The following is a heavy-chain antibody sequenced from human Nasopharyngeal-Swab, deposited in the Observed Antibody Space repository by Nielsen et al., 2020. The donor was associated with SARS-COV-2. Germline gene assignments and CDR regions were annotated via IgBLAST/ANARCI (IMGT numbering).Heavy chain of an antibody. V-gene: IGHV5-51*01. J-gene: IGHJ5*02. CDR1: GYSFTSYW. CDR3: TRGSVVIREDNWFDP. Sequence: GESLKISCQGSGYSFTSYWIAWVRQMPGKGLEWMGIIYPGDSTLRYSPSFQGHVTISADRSISTAYLQWSSLRASDTAMYYCTRGSVVIREDNWFDPWGQGTLVTGSS. CDR2: IYPGDSTL. D-gene: IGHD3-10*01.